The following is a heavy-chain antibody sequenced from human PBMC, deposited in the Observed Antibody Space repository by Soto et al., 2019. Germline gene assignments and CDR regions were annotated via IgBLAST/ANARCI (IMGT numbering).Heavy chain of an antibody. CDR3: ARGGRYFDWFIPRYGMDV. CDR1: GGSISSYY. Sequence: QVQLQESGPGLVKPSETLSLTCTVSGGSISSYYWSWIRQPPGKGLEWIGYIYYSRSTNYNPSLKSRVTISVDTSKNQFSLKLSSVTAADTAVYYCARGGRYFDWFIPRYGMDVWGQGTTVTVSS. J-gene: IGHJ6*02. D-gene: IGHD3-9*01. V-gene: IGHV4-59*01. CDR2: IYYSRST.